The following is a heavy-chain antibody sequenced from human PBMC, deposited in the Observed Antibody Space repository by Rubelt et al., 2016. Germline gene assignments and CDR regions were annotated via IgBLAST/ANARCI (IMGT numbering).Heavy chain of an antibody. D-gene: IGHD3-22*01. V-gene: IGHV1-2*02. Sequence: QVQLVQSGAEVKKPGASVKVSCKASGYTFTGYYMHWVRQAPGQGLEWMGWINPNSGGTNYAQKFHGRATMARERSISTAYMEPSRRRSDDTAVYYWARFAIGGHSSGYLFDYWGQGTLVTVSS. CDR3: ARFAIGGHSSGYLFDY. J-gene: IGHJ4*02. CDR1: GYTFTGYY. CDR2: INPNSGGT.